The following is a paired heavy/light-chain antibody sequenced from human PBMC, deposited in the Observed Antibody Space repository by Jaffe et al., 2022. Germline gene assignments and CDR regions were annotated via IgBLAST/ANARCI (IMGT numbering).Light chain of an antibody. CDR2: GAF. J-gene: IGKJ2*01. CDR3: QQYGNSPYT. CDR1: QTVRSSC. V-gene: IGKV3-20*01. Sequence: ETVLTQSPGTLSLSPGERATLSCRASQTVRSSCLAWYQQRPGQAPRLLIHGAFDRATGIPDRFSGSGSATDFTLTISRLEPEDFAVYFCQQYGNSPYTFGQGTKLEI.
Heavy chain of an antibody. V-gene: IGHV3-66*02. J-gene: IGHJ4*02. Sequence: EVQLVESGGGLVQPGGSLRLSCAASGFTVSSNYMIWVRQDPGTGLKWVSSIYSAGDGYYADSVKGRFTISRDNSKNTLYLHMNSLRTEDTAVYYCARGARDHDSSWYYFDLWGQGTLVTVSS. D-gene: IGHD3-22*01. CDR1: GFTVSSNY. CDR3: ARGARDHDSSWYYFDL. CDR2: IYSAGDG.